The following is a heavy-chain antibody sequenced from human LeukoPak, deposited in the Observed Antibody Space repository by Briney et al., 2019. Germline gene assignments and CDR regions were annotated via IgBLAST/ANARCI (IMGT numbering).Heavy chain of an antibody. CDR1: GFAVGRNY. V-gene: IGHV3-53*01. J-gene: IGHJ4*02. D-gene: IGHD1-14*01. CDR2: IYSGGAI. Sequence: GGSLRLSCVASGFAVGRNYMSWVRQAPGKGLECVSLIYSGGAIRYADSVKGRFTISRDSSRNTLFLQMNDLTVEDTARYYCARRPGNWGQGILVTVSS. CDR3: ARRPGN.